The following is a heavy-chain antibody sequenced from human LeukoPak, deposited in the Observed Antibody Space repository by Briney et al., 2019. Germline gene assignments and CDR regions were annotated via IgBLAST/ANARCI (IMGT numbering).Heavy chain of an antibody. CDR2: IRYDGSNK. D-gene: IGHD6-6*01. CDR1: GFTFSSYG. J-gene: IGHJ4*02. Sequence: GGSLRLSCAASGFTFSSYGMHWVRQAPGKGLEWVAFIRYDGSNKYYADSVKGRFTISRDNSKNTLYLQMNSLRAEDTAVYYCAKDRGDSSSSGCFDYWGQGTLVTVSS. V-gene: IGHV3-30*02. CDR3: AKDRGDSSSSGCFDY.